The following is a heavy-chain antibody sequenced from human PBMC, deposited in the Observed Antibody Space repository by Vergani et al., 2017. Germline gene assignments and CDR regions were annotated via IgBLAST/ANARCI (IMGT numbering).Heavy chain of an antibody. CDR3: ARVAAVARDFQH. CDR2: ISSSSSYI. J-gene: IGHJ1*01. Sequence: EVQMVESGGGLVKPGGSLRLSCAASGFTFSSYSMNWVRQAPGKGLEWVSSISSSSSYIYYADSVKGRFTISRDNAKNSLYLQMNSLRAEDTVVYYCARVAAVARDFQHWGQGTLVTVSS. CDR1: GFTFSSYS. V-gene: IGHV3-21*01. D-gene: IGHD6-19*01.